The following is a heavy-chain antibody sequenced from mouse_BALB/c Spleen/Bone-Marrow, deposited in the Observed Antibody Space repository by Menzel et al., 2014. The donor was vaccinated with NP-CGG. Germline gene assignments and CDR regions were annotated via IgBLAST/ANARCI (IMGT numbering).Heavy chain of an antibody. CDR2: INSNGGSA. J-gene: IGHJ2*03. V-gene: IGHV5-6-3*01. CDR1: GFTFSSYG. CDR3: ARVWYFDY. Sequence: EVNVVESGGGLVQPGGSLKLSCAASGFTFSSYGMSLVRQSPDKRLELVATINSNGGSAYYPDSVKGRFTISRDNAKNTLYLQMSSLKSEDTAMYYCARVWYFDYWGQGTSLTVSS.